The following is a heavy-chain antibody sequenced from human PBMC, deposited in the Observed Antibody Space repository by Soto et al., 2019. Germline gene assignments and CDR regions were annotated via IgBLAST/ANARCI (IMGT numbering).Heavy chain of an antibody. J-gene: IGHJ6*02. CDR2: IDLTGRT. V-gene: IGHV4-30-4*08. Sequence: QVQLQESGPGLVTPSQTLSLTCTVSGGSISSGDCYWSWIRQPPGKGLEWIGYIDLTGRTYYNPSLKSRLAVSVDTSKNQFSLTLSSVTAADTAVYFCARFSSLDKDYVVDVWGQGTMVTVS. CDR1: GGSISSGDCY. D-gene: IGHD6-19*01. CDR3: ARFSSLDKDYVVDV.